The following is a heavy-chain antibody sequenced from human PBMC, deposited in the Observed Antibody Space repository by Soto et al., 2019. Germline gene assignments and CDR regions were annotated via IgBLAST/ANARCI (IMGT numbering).Heavy chain of an antibody. D-gene: IGHD3-22*01. Sequence: VQLVESGGGVVQPGRSLRLSCAASGFTFSSYGMHWVRQAPGKGLEWVAVIWYDGSNKYYADSVKGRFTISRDNSKNTLYLQTNSLRAEDTAVYYCAGSSGYYFFDYWGQGTLVTVSS. V-gene: IGHV3-33*01. J-gene: IGHJ4*02. CDR2: IWYDGSNK. CDR3: AGSSGYYFFDY. CDR1: GFTFSSYG.